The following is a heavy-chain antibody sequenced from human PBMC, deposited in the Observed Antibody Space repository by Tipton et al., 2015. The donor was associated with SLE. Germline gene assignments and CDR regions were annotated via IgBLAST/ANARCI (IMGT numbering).Heavy chain of an antibody. D-gene: IGHD3-10*01. CDR2: IIPIFGTA. CDR3: ARGPGAVRGVSAY. J-gene: IGHJ4*02. V-gene: IGHV1-69*01. CDR1: GGTFSSYA. Sequence: LVQSGAEVKKPGSSVKVSCKASGGTFSSYAISWVRQAPGQGLEWMGGIIPIFGTANYAQKFQGRVTITAGESTSPAYMELGSLRSWDTAVYYWARGPGAVRGVSAYWGQGTLVTVSS.